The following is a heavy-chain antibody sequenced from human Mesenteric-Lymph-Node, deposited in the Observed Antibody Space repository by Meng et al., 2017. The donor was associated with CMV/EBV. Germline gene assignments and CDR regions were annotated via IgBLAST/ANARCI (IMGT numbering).Heavy chain of an antibody. CDR2: IIPIFGTA. J-gene: IGHJ6*02. CDR3: ARGGISGYGDPPYYYYGMDV. V-gene: IGHV1-69*05. Sequence: SVKVSCKASGGTFSSYAISWVRQAPGQGLEWMGGIIPIFGTANYAQKFQGRVTITTDESTSTAYMELSSLRSEDTAVYYCARGGISGYGDPPYYYYGMDVWGQGTTVTVSS. D-gene: IGHD4-17*01. CDR1: GGTFSSYA.